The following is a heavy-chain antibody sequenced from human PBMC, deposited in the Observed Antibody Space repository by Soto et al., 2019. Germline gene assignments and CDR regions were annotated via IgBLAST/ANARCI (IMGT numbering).Heavy chain of an antibody. CDR3: ARVGTGTWYFDL. V-gene: IGHV3-74*01. D-gene: IGHD1-1*01. Sequence: EVQLVESGGGLDQPGESLRPSCAASGFTFSSYWMHWVRQAPGKGLVWVSRINSDGSTRSYADSVKGRFTISRDNAKNTLYLQMNNLRAADTAVYYCARVGTGTWYFDLWGRGSLVTVSS. CDR1: GFTFSSYW. CDR2: INSDGSTR. J-gene: IGHJ2*01.